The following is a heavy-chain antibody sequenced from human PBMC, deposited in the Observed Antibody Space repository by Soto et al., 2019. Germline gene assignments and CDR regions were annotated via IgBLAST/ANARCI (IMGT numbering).Heavy chain of an antibody. CDR1: GSISTYY. CDR2: IYYMGRT. V-gene: IGHV4-59*08. D-gene: IGHD6-13*01. Sequence: PSETLSLTCTVGSISTYYWNWIRQPPGKGLEWIGYIYYMGRTNYNSSLKSRVTISLDTSNNRFSLKLSSVTAADTAVYYCARASIPTSGTGGRYFQHWGQGTLVTVSS. CDR3: ARASIPTSGTGGRYFQH. J-gene: IGHJ1*01.